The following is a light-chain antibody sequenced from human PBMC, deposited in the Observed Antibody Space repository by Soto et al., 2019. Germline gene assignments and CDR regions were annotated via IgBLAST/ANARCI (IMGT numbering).Light chain of an antibody. V-gene: IGLV2-11*01. J-gene: IGLJ2*01. CDR1: SSDVGTYDY. Sequence: QSALTQPRSVSGSPGQSVTISCTGTSSDVGTYDYVSWYQQHPGKTPKVMIYDVNKRPSGVPDRFSDSKSGNTAPLTISGLQAEDEADYYCCSDAGGHSVVFGGGTKVTVL. CDR3: CSDAGGHSVV. CDR2: DVN.